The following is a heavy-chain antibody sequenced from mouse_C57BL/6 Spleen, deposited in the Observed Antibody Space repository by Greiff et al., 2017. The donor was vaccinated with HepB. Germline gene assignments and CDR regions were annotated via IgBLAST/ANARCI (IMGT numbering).Heavy chain of an antibody. D-gene: IGHD2-4*01. V-gene: IGHV2-5*01. Sequence: QVQLQQSGPGLVQPSQSLSITCTVSGFSLTSYGVHWVRQSPGKGLEWLGVIWRGGSTDYNAAFMSRLSITKDNSKSQVFFKMNSLQADDTAIYYCAKGGDYDEGYAMDYWGQGTSVTVSS. J-gene: IGHJ4*01. CDR3: AKGGDYDEGYAMDY. CDR2: IWRGGST. CDR1: GFSLTSYG.